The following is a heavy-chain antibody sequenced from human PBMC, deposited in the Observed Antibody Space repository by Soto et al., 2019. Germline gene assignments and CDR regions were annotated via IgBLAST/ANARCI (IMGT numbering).Heavy chain of an antibody. V-gene: IGHV2-5*01. CDR3: IHDGKRGYPVHDRLDY. CDR2: IYWNDDA. CDR1: GFSLSTNEVG. Sequence: SGPTLVNPTHTLTLTCTFSGFSLSTNEVGVGWIRQPPGKSLEWLSLIYWNDDARYSPSLKNRLTITKDTSKNQVVLTMTNMDPVDTANYYCIHDGKRGYPVHDRLDYWGQGTLFTVSS. D-gene: IGHD2-15*01. J-gene: IGHJ4*02.